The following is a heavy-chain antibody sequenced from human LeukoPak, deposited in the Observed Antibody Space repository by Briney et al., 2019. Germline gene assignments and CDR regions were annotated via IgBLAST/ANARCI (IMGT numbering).Heavy chain of an antibody. D-gene: IGHD3-3*01. CDR1: GFTFSDAW. CDR3: AKHNYGVVSIQH. J-gene: IGHJ1*01. Sequence: GGSLRLSCAASGFTFSDAWMTWVRQAPGKGLEWVGRIRSKTDGGTTEYAAPVEGRFTISRDDSKNTLYLQMSSLRTEDTAVYYCAKHNYGVVSIQHWGRGTLVTVSS. CDR2: IRSKTDGGTT. V-gene: IGHV3-15*01.